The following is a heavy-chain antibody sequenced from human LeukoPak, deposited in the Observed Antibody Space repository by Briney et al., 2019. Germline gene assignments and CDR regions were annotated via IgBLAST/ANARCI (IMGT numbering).Heavy chain of an antibody. D-gene: IGHD5-12*01. V-gene: IGHV3-23*01. J-gene: IGHJ4*02. CDR2: ISGSGGST. Sequence: PGGSLRLSCAASGFTFSSYAMSWVRQAPGKGLEWVSAISGSGGSTYYADSMKGRFTISRDNSKNTLYLQMNSLRAEDTAVYYCAKDLSGYDSYFDYWGQGTLVTVSS. CDR3: AKDLSGYDSYFDY. CDR1: GFTFSSYA.